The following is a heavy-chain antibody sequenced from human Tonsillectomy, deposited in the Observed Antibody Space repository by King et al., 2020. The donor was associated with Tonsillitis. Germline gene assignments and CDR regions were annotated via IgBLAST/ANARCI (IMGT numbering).Heavy chain of an antibody. J-gene: IGHJ4*02. V-gene: IGHV4-4*02. CDR3: ARGVQY. CDR2: IYDSGST. Sequence: QLQESGPGLVKPSETLSLTCAVSGGSSGSGYWWTWVRQPPGKGLEWIGEIYDSGSTNYNSSLKSRVTISLDKSNNQFSLEMNSVTAADTAVYYCARGVQYWGPGTLVTVSS. CDR1: GGSSGSGYW.